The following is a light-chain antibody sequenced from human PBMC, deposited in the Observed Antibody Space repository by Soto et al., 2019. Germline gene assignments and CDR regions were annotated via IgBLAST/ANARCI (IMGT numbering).Light chain of an antibody. J-gene: IGKJ3*01. V-gene: IGKV3-11*01. CDR3: QHRSNWPPGFT. CDR1: QSVSSTF. CDR2: DAS. Sequence: EIVLTQSPATLSLSPGERATLSCRASQSVSSTFLAWYQQKPGQAPRLLIYDASNSATGIPARFSGSGAGTDFTLTISILAPEAFAVYYCQHRSNWPPGFTFGPGTKVDIK.